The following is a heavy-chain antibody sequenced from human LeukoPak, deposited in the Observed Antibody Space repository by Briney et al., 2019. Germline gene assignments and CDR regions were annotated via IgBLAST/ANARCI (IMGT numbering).Heavy chain of an antibody. CDR2: ISYDGSNE. V-gene: IGHV3-30*04. D-gene: IGHD6-6*01. J-gene: IGHJ4*02. CDR1: GFTFSIYP. CDR3: AREKYEGSSHFDY. Sequence: GRSLRLSCAASGFTFSIYPIHWVRQAPGKGLEWVAGISYDGSNEYYAHSVKGRFSISRDSSKNMLYLHMNSLRGDDSAVYYCAREKYEGSSHFDYWGQGTLVTVSS.